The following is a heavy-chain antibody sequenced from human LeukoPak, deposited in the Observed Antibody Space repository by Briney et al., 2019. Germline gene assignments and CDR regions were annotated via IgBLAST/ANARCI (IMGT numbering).Heavy chain of an antibody. CDR3: ARGPSIQLWSDPYYYYGMDV. CDR2: INHSGST. Sequence: SETLSLTCAVYGGSFSGYYWSWIRQPPGKGLEWIGEINHSGSTNYNPSLKSRVTISIDTSKNQFSLKLSSVTAADTAVYYCARGPSIQLWSDPYYYYGMDVWGQGTTVTVSS. CDR1: GGSFSGYY. V-gene: IGHV4-34*01. J-gene: IGHJ6*02. D-gene: IGHD5-18*01.